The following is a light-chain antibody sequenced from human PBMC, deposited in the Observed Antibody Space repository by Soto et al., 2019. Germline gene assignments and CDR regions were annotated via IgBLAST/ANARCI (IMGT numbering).Light chain of an antibody. V-gene: IGKV1-5*01. Sequence: DIQMTQSPSTLSASVGDRVTITCRASQSISSYLAWYQQKPGKAPKLLIYDASSLESGVPSRFSGSGSGTEFTLTISSLQPDDFAAYYCQQYNSYSPWTFGQGTKVEIK. CDR3: QQYNSYSPWT. CDR1: QSISSY. J-gene: IGKJ1*01. CDR2: DAS.